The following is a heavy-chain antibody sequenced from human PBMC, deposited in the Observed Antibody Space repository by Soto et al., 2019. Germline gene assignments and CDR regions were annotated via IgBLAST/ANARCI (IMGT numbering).Heavy chain of an antibody. D-gene: IGHD3-3*01. V-gene: IGHV3-53*01. CDR2: IYSGGST. CDR3: ARDLPYYDFWSGYYPYGMDV. Sequence: GESLKISCAASGFTVSSNYMSWVRQAPGKGLEWVSVIYSGGSTYYADSVKGRFTISRDNSKNTLYLQMNSLRAEDTAVYYCARDLPYYDFWSGYYPYGMDVWGQGTTVTVS. J-gene: IGHJ6*02. CDR1: GFTVSSNY.